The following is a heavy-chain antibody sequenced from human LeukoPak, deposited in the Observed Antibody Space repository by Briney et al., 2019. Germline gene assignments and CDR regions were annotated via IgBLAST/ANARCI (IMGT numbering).Heavy chain of an antibody. CDR1: GFTFSSYA. Sequence: GGSLRLSCAASGFTFSSYAMSWIRQAPGKGLEWVSYISSSGGIIYYADSLKGRFTISRDNAKTSRYLQMNSLRAEDTAVYYCARDRQRLQQRIWFDPWGQGTLVTVSS. CDR3: ARDRQRLQQRIWFDP. J-gene: IGHJ5*02. CDR2: ISSSGGII. V-gene: IGHV3-11*01. D-gene: IGHD1/OR15-1a*01.